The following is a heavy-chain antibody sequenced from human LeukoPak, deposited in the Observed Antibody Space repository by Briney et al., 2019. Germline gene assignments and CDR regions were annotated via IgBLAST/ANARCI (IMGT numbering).Heavy chain of an antibody. V-gene: IGHV3-74*01. J-gene: IGHJ4*02. CDR2: ITTDGSGT. CDR1: GFTFNSYW. D-gene: IGHD1-1*01. CDR3: AREDDPKPKYDY. Sequence: PGGSLRLSCADSGFTFNSYWMHWVRQAPGKGLAWVSHITTDGSGTSYADSVKGRFTISRDNAKKTLYLQMNSLRAEDTAVYFCAREDDPKPKYDYWGQGTLVTVSS.